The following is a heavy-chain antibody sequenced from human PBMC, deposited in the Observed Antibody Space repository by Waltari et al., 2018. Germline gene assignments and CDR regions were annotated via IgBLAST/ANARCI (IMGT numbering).Heavy chain of an antibody. Sequence: EVQLVESGGGLVQPGGSLRLSCAASGFTFSSYAMSWVRQAPGKGLEWVSAISGSGGSTYYADSVKGRFTISRDNSKNTLYLQMNSLRAEDTAVYYCAKDFMGDYDFWSGSHYWGQGTLVTVSS. CDR1: GFTFSSYA. D-gene: IGHD3-3*01. J-gene: IGHJ4*02. CDR2: ISGSGGST. V-gene: IGHV3-23*04. CDR3: AKDFMGDYDFWSGSHY.